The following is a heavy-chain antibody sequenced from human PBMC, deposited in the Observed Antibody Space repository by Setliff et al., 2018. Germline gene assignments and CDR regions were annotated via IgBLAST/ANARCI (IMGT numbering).Heavy chain of an antibody. J-gene: IGHJ6*04. D-gene: IGHD3-3*01. Sequence: PGGSLRLSCAASGFPFSSYSMNWVRQAPGKGLEWVSHIVPNSRTMYYADSVKGRFTISRDNAKNSLYLQMNSLRAEDTAVYYCARSYNFWSGPALDVWGKGTTVTVSS. CDR3: ARSYNFWSGPALDV. CDR1: GFPFSSYS. CDR2: IVPNSRTM. V-gene: IGHV3-48*01.